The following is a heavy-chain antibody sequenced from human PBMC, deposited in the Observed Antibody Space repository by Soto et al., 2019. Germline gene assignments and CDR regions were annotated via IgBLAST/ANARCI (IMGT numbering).Heavy chain of an antibody. V-gene: IGHV2-5*02. D-gene: IGHD4-17*01. CDR3: AHRFDCGDYYDAFDI. J-gene: IGHJ3*02. CDR2: IYWDDDK. CDR1: GFSLSTSGVG. Sequence: QITLQESGPTLVKPTQTLTLTCTFSGFSLSTSGVGVGWIRQPPGKALEWLALIYWDDDKRYSPSLKSRLTIAKDTSKNQAVLTMTNMDPVDTATYYCAHRFDCGDYYDAFDIWGQGTMVTVSS.